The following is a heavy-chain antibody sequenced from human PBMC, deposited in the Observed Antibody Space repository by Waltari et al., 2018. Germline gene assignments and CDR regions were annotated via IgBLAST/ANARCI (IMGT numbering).Heavy chain of an antibody. Sequence: QVQLQQWGAGLLKPSETLSLTCAVYGGSFSGYYWSWIRQPPGKGLEWIGEINHSGSTNYNPSLKSRVTISVDTSKNQFSLKLSSVTAADTAVYYCARVALMVVVPAQSQLNEGVGYYFDYWGQGTLVTVSS. V-gene: IGHV4-34*01. CDR1: GGSFSGYY. CDR2: INHSGST. CDR3: ARVALMVVVPAQSQLNEGVGYYFDY. J-gene: IGHJ4*02. D-gene: IGHD2-2*01.